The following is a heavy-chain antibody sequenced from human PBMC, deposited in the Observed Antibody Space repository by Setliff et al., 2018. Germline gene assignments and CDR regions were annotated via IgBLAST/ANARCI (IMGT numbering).Heavy chain of an antibody. CDR3: ARRWNFGPYGSGIHDGFDM. CDR2: INHYGST. V-gene: IGHV4-34*01. J-gene: IGHJ3*02. D-gene: IGHD3-10*01. Sequence: LSLTCAVYDGSFSDYYWSWVRQPPGKGLEWIGEINHYGSTKYKSSLKSRVTISVDTSKNQFSLKLNSVTAADTAVYYCARRWNFGPYGSGIHDGFDMWGQGTMVTVSS. CDR1: DGSFSDYY.